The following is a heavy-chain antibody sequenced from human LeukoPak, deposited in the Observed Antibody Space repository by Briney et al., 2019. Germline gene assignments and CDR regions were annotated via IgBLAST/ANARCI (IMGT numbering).Heavy chain of an antibody. D-gene: IGHD6-13*01. J-gene: IGHJ4*02. CDR3: ARAYSSSWYDY. CDR1: GFTFSSYA. V-gene: IGHV3-23*01. CDR2: ISGSGGST. Sequence: GGSLRLFCAASGFTFSSYAMSWVRQAPGKGLEWVSAISGSGGSTYYADSVKGRFTISRDNSKNTLYLQMNSLRAEDTAVYYCARAYSSSWYDYWGQGTLVTVSS.